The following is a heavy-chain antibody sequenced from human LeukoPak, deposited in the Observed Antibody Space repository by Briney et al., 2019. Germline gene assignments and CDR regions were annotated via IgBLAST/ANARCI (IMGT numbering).Heavy chain of an antibody. CDR1: GFSLSTRGMC. CDR3: ARTRTSSPFDY. CDR2: IDWDDDK. J-gene: IGHJ4*02. V-gene: IGHV2-70*17. D-gene: IGHD6-13*01. Sequence: SGPTLVNPTPTLTLTCTFSGFSLSTRGMCVSWIRQPPGKALEWLARIDWDDDKFYRTSLKTRLTISKDTSKNQVVLTMTNMDPVDTATYYCARTRTSSPFDYWGQGTLVTVSS.